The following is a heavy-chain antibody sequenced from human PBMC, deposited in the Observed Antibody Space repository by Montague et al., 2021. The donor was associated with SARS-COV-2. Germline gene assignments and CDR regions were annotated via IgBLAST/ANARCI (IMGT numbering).Heavy chain of an antibody. J-gene: IGHJ6*02. CDR1: GASINSNTYF. CDR2: IYYSGST. Sequence: SETLSLTCTVSGASINSNTYFWGWLRQPPGKGLEWIGSIYYSGSTYYNPSLKSRVTISVDTSKNQLSLKLNSVTAADTAVYYCARPLLRSLYYAWDVWGQGTMVTVSS. D-gene: IGHD2-15*01. CDR3: ARPLLRSLYYAWDV. V-gene: IGHV4-39*01.